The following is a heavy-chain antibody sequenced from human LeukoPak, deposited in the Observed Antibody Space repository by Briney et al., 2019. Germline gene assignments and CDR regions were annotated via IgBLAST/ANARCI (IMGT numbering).Heavy chain of an antibody. CDR2: IYHSGST. CDR3: ARGTPLSRYCSSTSCRRTNWFDP. J-gene: IGHJ5*02. Sequence: SETLSLTCAVSGGSISSGGYSWSWIRQPPGKGLEWIGYIYHSGSTYYNPSLKSRVTISVDRSKNQFSLKLSSVTAADTAVYYCARGTPLSRYCSSTSCRRTNWFDPWGQGTLVTVSS. CDR1: GGSISSGGYS. D-gene: IGHD2-2*01. V-gene: IGHV4-30-2*01.